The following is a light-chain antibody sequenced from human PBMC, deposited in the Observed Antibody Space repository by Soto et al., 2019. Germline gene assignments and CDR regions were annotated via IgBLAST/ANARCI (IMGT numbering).Light chain of an antibody. Sequence: QSVLPQPASLSGSPGQSITISCTGATSDFINYNYVSWYQHHPGKAPQLMIYEVSNRPSGVSSRFSGSKSGNTASLTISGLQPEDEAYYYCSSYTVSTDVVFGGGTKVTVL. CDR1: TSDFINYNY. J-gene: IGLJ2*01. V-gene: IGLV2-14*01. CDR2: EVS. CDR3: SSYTVSTDVV.